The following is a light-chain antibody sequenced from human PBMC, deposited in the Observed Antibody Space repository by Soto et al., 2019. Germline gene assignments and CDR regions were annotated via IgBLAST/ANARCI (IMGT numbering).Light chain of an antibody. V-gene: IGKV3-15*01. CDR3: QQYNNWPRLT. J-gene: IGKJ4*01. CDR2: GAS. Sequence: EIVMTQSPATLSVSPGERVTLSCRASQSVSSDLAWYQQKPGQAPRLLIQGASSRATGIPARFSGSGSGTEFTLTISSLQSEDFAVYYCQQYNNWPRLTFGGGTKVEIK. CDR1: QSVSSD.